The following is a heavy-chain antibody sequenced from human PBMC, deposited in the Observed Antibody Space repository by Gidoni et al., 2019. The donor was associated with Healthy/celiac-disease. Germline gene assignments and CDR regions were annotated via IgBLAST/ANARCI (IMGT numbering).Heavy chain of an antibody. D-gene: IGHD1-26*01. CDR3: ASRLTWELLGGGGLDV. CDR1: GYSVTSYW. V-gene: IGHV5-10-1*03. CDR2: IYPIDSYA. J-gene: IGHJ6*02. Sequence: EVQLVQSGAEVKKPGESLRISCKGSGYSVTSYWISWVRQMPGTGLEWVGRIYPIDSYANYGPSFQGHVTISADKPISTAYLQWSSLNASDTAMYYCASRLTWELLGGGGLDVWGQGTTVTVSS.